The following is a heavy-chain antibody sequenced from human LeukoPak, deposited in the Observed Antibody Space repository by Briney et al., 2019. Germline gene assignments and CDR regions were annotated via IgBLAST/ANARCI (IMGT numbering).Heavy chain of an antibody. CDR1: GGTFSSYT. CDR2: IIPILGIA. Sequence: EASVKVSCKASGGTFSSYTISWVRQAPGQGIEWMGRIIPILGIANYAQKFQGRVTITADKSTSTAYMELSSLRSEDTAVYYCARVGPGIVGATNYWGQGTLVTVSS. CDR3: ARVGPGIVGATNY. D-gene: IGHD1-26*01. J-gene: IGHJ4*02. V-gene: IGHV1-69*02.